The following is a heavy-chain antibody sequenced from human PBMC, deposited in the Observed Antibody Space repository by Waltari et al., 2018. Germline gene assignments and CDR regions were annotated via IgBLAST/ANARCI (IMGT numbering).Heavy chain of an antibody. CDR1: GGSISSYY. CDR2: MYYSRSS. Sequence: QVQLQESGPGLVKLSETLSLPCTVPGGSISSYYWSWIRQPPGKGLEWIGYMYYSRSSNDDPAMRSLATISGDTYKNQFLLKQSLGAAADTVYYYWAGISWGSTGDYFDYWGQGTLVTVSS. J-gene: IGHJ4*02. V-gene: IGHV4-59*01. CDR3: WAGISWGSTGDYFDY. D-gene: IGHD3-10*01.